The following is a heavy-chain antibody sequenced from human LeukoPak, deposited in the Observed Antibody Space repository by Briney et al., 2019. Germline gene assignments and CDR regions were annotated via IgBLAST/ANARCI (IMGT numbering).Heavy chain of an antibody. CDR1: EFTFSSYA. CDR3: AKSLGSVVVTAKDY. V-gene: IGHV3-23*01. Sequence: GGSLRLSLAASEFTFSSYAMSWLRQARWKGLECLPAISGTGGRTYYADSVKGRFTNPRDNSKKTLYVQVNSLIGEDTAVYYCAKSLGSVVVTAKDYWGQGTLVTVSS. J-gene: IGHJ4*02. D-gene: IGHD2-21*02. CDR2: ISGTGGRT.